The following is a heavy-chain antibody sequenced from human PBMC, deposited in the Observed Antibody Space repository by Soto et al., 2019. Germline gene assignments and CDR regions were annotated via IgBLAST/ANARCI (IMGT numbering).Heavy chain of an antibody. V-gene: IGHV4-39*01. CDR1: GGSITSSNFY. CDR2: IYYSGST. D-gene: IGHD6-19*01. Sequence: SETLSLTCTVSGGSITSSNFYWGWIRQPPGKGLEWIGSIYYSGSTYYSSSLKSRVTISVDTSKNQFSLKLTSVTATDTAIYYCARPYSSGWYYFDFWGQGTLVTVSS. J-gene: IGHJ4*02. CDR3: ARPYSSGWYYFDF.